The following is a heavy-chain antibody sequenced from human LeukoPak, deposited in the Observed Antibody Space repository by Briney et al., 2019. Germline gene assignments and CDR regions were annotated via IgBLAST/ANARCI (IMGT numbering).Heavy chain of an antibody. V-gene: IGHV4-59*01. CDR1: GGSISSYY. D-gene: IGHD4-23*01. J-gene: IGHJ4*02. Sequence: PSETLSLTCTVSGGSISSYYWSWIRQPPGKGLEWIGYIYYSGSTNYNPSLKSRVTISVDTSKNQFSLKPSSVTAADTAVYYCARDNYGGDYFDYWGQGTLVTVSS. CDR2: IYYSGST. CDR3: ARDNYGGDYFDY.